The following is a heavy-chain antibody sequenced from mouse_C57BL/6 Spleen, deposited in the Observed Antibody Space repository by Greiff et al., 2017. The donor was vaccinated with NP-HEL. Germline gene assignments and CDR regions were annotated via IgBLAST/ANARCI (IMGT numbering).Heavy chain of an antibody. CDR2: ISSGGDYI. V-gene: IGHV5-9-1*02. CDR3: TRESLGGYAMVN. D-gene: IGHD4-1*01. CDR1: GFTFSSYA. J-gene: IGHJ4*01. Sequence: EVKLMESGEGLVKPGGSLKLSCAASGFTFSSYAMSWVRQTPEKRLEWVAYISSGGDYIYYADTVKGRFTISRDNARNTLYLQMSSLKSEDTAMYYCTRESLGGYAMVNWGQGTSVTVSS.